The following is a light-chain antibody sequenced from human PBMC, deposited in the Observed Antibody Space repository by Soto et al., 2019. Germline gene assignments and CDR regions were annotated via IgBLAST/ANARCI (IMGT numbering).Light chain of an antibody. CDR3: CSYAGLTTFEV. Sequence: QSALTQPASVSGSPGQSITISCTGTSSDVGSYTLVSWYQQHPGRAPKLMIYEVTKRPSGVSDRFSASKSGNTASLTISGLQAEDEADYYCCSYAGLTTFEVFGTGTKLTVL. CDR2: EVT. V-gene: IGLV2-23*02. J-gene: IGLJ1*01. CDR1: SSDVGSYTL.